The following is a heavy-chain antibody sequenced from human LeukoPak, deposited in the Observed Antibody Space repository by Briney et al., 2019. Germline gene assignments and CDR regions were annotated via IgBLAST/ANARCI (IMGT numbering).Heavy chain of an antibody. CDR2: INPNSGDA. V-gene: IGHV1-2*02. CDR1: GYTFTGYY. CDR3: ARGSGYTFGSNSFDY. D-gene: IGHD5-18*01. Sequence: ASVKVSCKASGYTFTGYYIHWVRQAPGQGLEWMGWINPNSGDANYAQSFQGRVTMPSDTSTSTAYMELSSLRSDDTAVYFCARGSGYTFGSNSFDYWGQGTLVTVSS. J-gene: IGHJ4*02.